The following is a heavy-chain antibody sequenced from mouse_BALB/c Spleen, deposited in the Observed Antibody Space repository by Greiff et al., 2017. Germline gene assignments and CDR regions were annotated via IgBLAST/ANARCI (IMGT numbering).Heavy chain of an antibody. J-gene: IGHJ2*01. Sequence: VQRVESGAELARPGASVKLSCKASGYTFTSYWMQWVKQRPGQGLEWIGAIYPGDGDTRYTQKFKGKATLTADKSSSTAYMQLSSLASEDSAVYYCARSETGGFDYWGQGTTLTVSS. V-gene: IGHV1-87*01. CDR3: ARSETGGFDY. D-gene: IGHD3-2*01. CDR2: IYPGDGDT. CDR1: GYTFTSYW.